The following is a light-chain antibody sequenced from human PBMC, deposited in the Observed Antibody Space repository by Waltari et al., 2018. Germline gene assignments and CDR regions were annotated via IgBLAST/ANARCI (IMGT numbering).Light chain of an antibody. CDR3: QHYVRLPAT. CDR1: QSVSRA. CDR2: GAS. J-gene: IGKJ1*01. Sequence: EIVLTQSPGSLSSSPGDRVTLSCRASQSVSRALAWYQQKPGQAHRLLIFGASNRATGIPDRFSGSGSETDFSLTIRRLEPEDFAVYYCQHYVRLPATFGRGTKVEIK. V-gene: IGKV3-20*01.